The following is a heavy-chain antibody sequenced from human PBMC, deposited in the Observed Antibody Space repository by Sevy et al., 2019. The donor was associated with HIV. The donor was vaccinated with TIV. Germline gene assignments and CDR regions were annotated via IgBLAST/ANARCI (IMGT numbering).Heavy chain of an antibody. J-gene: IGHJ4*02. CDR1: GYTFTSYG. Sequence: ASVKVSCKASGYTFTSYGVSWVRQAPGQGLEWMGWISAYNGNTNYAQKLQGRVTMTTDTSTRTAYRELRSLRSDDTAVYYRARDVVSSSLILYFDYCGQGTLVTVSS. CDR3: ARDVVSSSLILYFDY. V-gene: IGHV1-18*01. D-gene: IGHD6-13*01. CDR2: ISAYNGNT.